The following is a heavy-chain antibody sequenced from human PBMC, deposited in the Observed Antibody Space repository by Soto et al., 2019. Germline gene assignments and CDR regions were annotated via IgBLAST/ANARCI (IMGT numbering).Heavy chain of an antibody. CDR1: GGTFSSYA. V-gene: IGHV1-69*13. J-gene: IGHJ6*04. CDR2: IIPIFGTA. D-gene: IGHD3-9*01. Sequence: SVKVSCKASGGTFSSYAISWVRQAPGQGLEWMGGIIPIFGTANYAQKFQGRVTITADESTSTAYMELSILRSEDTAVYYCSFCLLLYFDWPPVPHYNYSMDVWGKGTTVTVST. CDR3: SFCLLLYFDWPPVPHYNYSMDV.